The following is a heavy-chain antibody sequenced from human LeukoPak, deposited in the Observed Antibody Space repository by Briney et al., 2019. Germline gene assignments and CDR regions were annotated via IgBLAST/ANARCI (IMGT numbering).Heavy chain of an antibody. J-gene: IGHJ6*03. CDR3: ARVAIPAAIHDYYYYVDV. V-gene: IGHV1-18*01. D-gene: IGHD2-2*02. CDR2: IGTYEGDT. CDR1: TSR. Sequence: GASVKVSCKATSRISWVRQAPGQGLEWMGWIGTYEGDTYYAQKFQGRVTVTTDTSTSTVYMELRNLRSDDTAVYYCARVAIPAAIHDYYYYVDVWGQGTLVTVSS.